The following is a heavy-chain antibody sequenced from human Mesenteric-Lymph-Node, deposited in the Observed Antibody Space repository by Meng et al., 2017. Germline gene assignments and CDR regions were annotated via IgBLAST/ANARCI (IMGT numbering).Heavy chain of an antibody. V-gene: IGHV3-9*01. D-gene: IGHD5-24*01. CDR2: ISWNSGSI. CDR3: ARSYNDDAFDI. CDR1: GFTFDDYA. J-gene: IGHJ3*02. Sequence: SLKISCAASGFTFDDYAMHWVRQAPGKGLEWVSGISWNSGSIGYADSVKGRFTISRDNSKNTLYLQMNSLRAEDTAVYYCARSYNDDAFDIWGQGTMVT.